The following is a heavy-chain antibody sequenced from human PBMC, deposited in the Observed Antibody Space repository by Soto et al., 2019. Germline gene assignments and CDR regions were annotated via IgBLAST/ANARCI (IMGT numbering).Heavy chain of an antibody. CDR1: GYTFTGYY. CDR2: INPNSGDT. V-gene: IGHV1-2*02. D-gene: IGHD1-26*01. CDR3: AKGGAIVAAGTRVYLYNAMDV. J-gene: IGHJ6*02. Sequence: ASVKVSCKASGYTFTGYYVHWVRQAPGQGLEWMGWINPNSGDTYLAQRFQGRVTMNRDTSIGTAYMELRGLTSDDAAEYYCAKGGAIVAAGTRVYLYNAMDVWGQGTTVTVSS.